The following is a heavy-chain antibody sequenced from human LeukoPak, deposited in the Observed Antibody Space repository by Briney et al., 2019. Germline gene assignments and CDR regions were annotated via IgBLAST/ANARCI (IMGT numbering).Heavy chain of an antibody. CDR2: IYHSGST. CDR3: ARVFDSGSQAYFYYMGV. D-gene: IGHD3-10*01. V-gene: IGHV4-38-2*02. CDR1: GYSISSGYY. Sequence: SETLSLTCTVSGYSISSGYYWGWIRQPPGKGLEWIGSIYHSGSTYYNPSLKSRVTISVDTSKNQFSLKVSSVTAADTAVYYCARVFDSGSQAYFYYMGVWGKGTTVTISS. J-gene: IGHJ6*03.